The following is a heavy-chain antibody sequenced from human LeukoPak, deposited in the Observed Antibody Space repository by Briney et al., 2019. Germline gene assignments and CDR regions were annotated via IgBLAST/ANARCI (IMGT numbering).Heavy chain of an antibody. V-gene: IGHV4-39*07. D-gene: IGHD1-26*01. J-gene: IGHJ4*02. CDR3: ARDWGGATDY. CDR2: IYTSGST. Sequence: PSETLSLTCTVSGGSISRSRYYWGWIRQPPGKGLEWIGSIYTSGSTNYNPSLKSRVTISVDTSKNQFSLKLSSVAAADTAVYYCARDWGGATDYWGQGTLVTVSS. CDR1: GGSISRSRYY.